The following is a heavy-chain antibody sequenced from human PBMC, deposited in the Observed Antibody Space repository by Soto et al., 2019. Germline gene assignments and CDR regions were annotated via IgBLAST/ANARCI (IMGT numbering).Heavy chain of an antibody. V-gene: IGHV1-69*13. CDR1: GGTFSSYA. J-gene: IGHJ6*02. Sequence: SVKVSCKASGGTFSSYAISWVRQAPGQGLEWMGGIIPIFVTANYAQKFQGRVTITADESTSTAYMELSSLRSEDKAVYYCAKYYYDSSGYYSDYYYGMDVCGQGTTVAVSS. CDR3: AKYYYDSSGYYSDYYYGMDV. CDR2: IIPIFVTA. D-gene: IGHD3-22*01.